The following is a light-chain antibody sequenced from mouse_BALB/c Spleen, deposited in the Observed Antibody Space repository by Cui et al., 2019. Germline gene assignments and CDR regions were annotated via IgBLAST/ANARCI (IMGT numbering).Light chain of an antibody. V-gene: IGKV4-68*01. CDR3: QQWSSNPLT. Sequence: QIVLTQSPAPMSASTGEKVNMTCSASSSVSYMYWYQQKPRSSTKPLIYLTSNLASGVPARFSGSGSGTSYSLTISSMEAEDAATYYCQQWSSNPLTFGAGTKLELK. CDR2: LTS. J-gene: IGKJ5*01. CDR1: SSVSY.